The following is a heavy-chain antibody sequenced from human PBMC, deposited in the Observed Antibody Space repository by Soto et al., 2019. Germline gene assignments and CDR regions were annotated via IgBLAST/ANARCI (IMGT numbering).Heavy chain of an antibody. D-gene: IGHD6-19*01. J-gene: IGHJ6*02. CDR1: GGSISTYY. CDR2: IYYSGST. V-gene: IGHV4-59*01. Sequence: SETLSLTCTVSGGSISTYYWSWIRQPPGKGLEWIGYIYYSGSTSYNPSLKSRVTISVDTSKNQFSLKLRSVTAADTAVYYCASDRSSGWGQGYGMDVWGQGTTVTVSS. CDR3: ASDRSSGWGQGYGMDV.